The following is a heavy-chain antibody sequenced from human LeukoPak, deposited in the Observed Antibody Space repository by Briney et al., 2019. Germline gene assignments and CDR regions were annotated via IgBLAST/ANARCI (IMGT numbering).Heavy chain of an antibody. CDR3: ASGRYYYDSSGYPGLDY. V-gene: IGHV4-59*01. D-gene: IGHD3-22*01. J-gene: IGHJ4*02. Sequence: SETLSLTCTVSGGSISSYYWSWIRQPPGKGLEWIEYINYSGSTNYNPSLKSRVTISVDTSKNQFSLKLSSVTAADTAVYYCASGRYYYDSSGYPGLDYWGQGTLVTVSS. CDR1: GGSISSYY. CDR2: INYSGST.